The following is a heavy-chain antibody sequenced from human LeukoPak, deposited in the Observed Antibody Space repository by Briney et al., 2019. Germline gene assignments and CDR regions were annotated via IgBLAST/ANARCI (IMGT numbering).Heavy chain of an antibody. V-gene: IGHV1-46*01. J-gene: IGHJ4*02. Sequence: ASVKVSCKASGYTFTSYYMHWVRQAPGQGLEWMGIINPSGGSTSYAQKFQGRVTITADKSTSTAYMELSSLRSEDTAVYYCARGRDIPYGDYRYYFDYWGQGTLVTVSS. CDR3: ARGRDIPYGDYRYYFDY. CDR1: GYTFTSYY. CDR2: INPSGGST. D-gene: IGHD4-17*01.